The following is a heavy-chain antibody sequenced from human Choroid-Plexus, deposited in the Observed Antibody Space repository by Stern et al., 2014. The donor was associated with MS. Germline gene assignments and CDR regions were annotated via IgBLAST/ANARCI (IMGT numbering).Heavy chain of an antibody. V-gene: IGHV3-30*18. J-gene: IGHJ5*02. Sequence: VQLVESGGGVVQPGRPLRLSCGASGFTFGSCAMHWVRQAPGKGLEWVAVVSYEGSNKYYADSVKGRFTISRENSQNTLYMQMSSLRPEDTAVYYCAKDRQYLTYFFDHWGQGSLVTVSS. CDR3: AKDRQYLTYFFDH. D-gene: IGHD2/OR15-2a*01. CDR1: GFTFGSCA. CDR2: VSYEGSNK.